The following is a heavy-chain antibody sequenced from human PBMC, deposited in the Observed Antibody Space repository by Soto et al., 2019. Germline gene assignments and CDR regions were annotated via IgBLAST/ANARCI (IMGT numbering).Heavy chain of an antibody. CDR2: IYYSGST. CDR3: ARQIGDSSSADAFDI. D-gene: IGHD6-13*01. V-gene: IGHV4-39*01. Sequence: SETLSLTCTVSGGSISSSSYYWGWIRQPTGKGLEWIGSIYYSGSTYYNPSLKSRVTISVDTSKNQFSLKLSSVTAADTAVYYCARQIGDSSSADAFDIWGQGTMVTVSS. CDR1: GGSISSSSYY. J-gene: IGHJ3*02.